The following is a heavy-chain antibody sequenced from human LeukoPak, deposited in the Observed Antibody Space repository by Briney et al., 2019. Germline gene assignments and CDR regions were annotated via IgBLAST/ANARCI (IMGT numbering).Heavy chain of an antibody. CDR2: INEDGSEK. V-gene: IGHV3-7*05. CDR3: ATQFWWAAVVGPPLDC. Sequence: GGSLTLSCAASGFTFSNYWMSWVRQAPGKGLEWVANINEDGSEKYYVGSVKGRFTISRDNAKNSLYLQMSSLRAEDTAVYYCATQFWWAAVVGPPLDCWGRGSLVTVSS. J-gene: IGHJ4*02. CDR1: GFTFSNYW. D-gene: IGHD2-21*01.